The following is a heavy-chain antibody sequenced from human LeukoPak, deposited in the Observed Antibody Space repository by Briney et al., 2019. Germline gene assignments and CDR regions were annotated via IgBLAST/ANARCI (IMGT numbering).Heavy chain of an antibody. CDR3: ARAAAGENWFDP. J-gene: IGHJ5*02. Sequence: GGSLRLSCAASGFTFSSYSMNRVRQAPGKGLEWVSSISSSSSYIYYADSVKGRFTISRDNAKNSLYLQMNSLRAEDTAVYYCARAAAGENWFDPWGQGTLVTVSS. D-gene: IGHD3-10*01. CDR2: ISSSSSYI. CDR1: GFTFSSYS. V-gene: IGHV3-21*01.